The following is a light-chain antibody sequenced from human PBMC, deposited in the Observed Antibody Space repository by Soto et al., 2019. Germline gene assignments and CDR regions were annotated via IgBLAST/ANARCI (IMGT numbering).Light chain of an antibody. CDR1: QSISSY. CDR3: QQSYSTPQT. Sequence: DIQMTQSPSSLSASVGDRVTITCRASQSISSYLNWYQQKPRKAPKLLIYAPSSLQSGVPSRFSGSGSGTDFTLTISSLQPEDFATYYCQQSYSTPQTFGQGTKVEIK. CDR2: APS. J-gene: IGKJ1*01. V-gene: IGKV1-39*01.